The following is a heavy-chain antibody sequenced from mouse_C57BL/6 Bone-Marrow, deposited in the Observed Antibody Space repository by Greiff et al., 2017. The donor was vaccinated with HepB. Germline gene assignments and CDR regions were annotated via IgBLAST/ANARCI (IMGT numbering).Heavy chain of an antibody. Sequence: VQQQQSGAELARPGASVKLSCKASGYTFTSYGISWVKQRTGQGLEWIGEIYPRSGNTYYNEKFKGKATLTADKSSSTAYMELRSLTSEDSAVYFCAREGWLLPFAYWGQGTLVTVSA. CDR3: AREGWLLPFAY. CDR1: GYTFTSYG. V-gene: IGHV1-81*01. D-gene: IGHD2-3*01. J-gene: IGHJ3*01. CDR2: IYPRSGNT.